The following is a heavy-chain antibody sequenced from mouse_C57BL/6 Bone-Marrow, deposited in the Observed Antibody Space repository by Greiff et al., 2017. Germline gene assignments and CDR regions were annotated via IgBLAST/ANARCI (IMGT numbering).Heavy chain of an antibody. CDR1: GFNIKDDY. D-gene: IGHD1-1*01. CDR2: IDPENGDT. V-gene: IGHV14-4*01. J-gene: IGHJ2*01. Sequence: VQLQQSGAELVRPGASVKLSCTASGFNIKDDYMHWVKPRPEQGLEWIGWIDPENGDTEYASKFQGKATITADTSSNTAYLQLSSLTSEDTAVYYCTLITTVVTKGFDYWGQGTTLTVSS. CDR3: TLITTVVTKGFDY.